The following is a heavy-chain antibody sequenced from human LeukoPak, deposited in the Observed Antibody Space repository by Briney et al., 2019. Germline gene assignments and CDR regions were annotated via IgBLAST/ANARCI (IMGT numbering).Heavy chain of an antibody. V-gene: IGHV3-53*01. CDR1: GFIVSRNY. Sequence: GGSLRLSCAASGFIVSRNYISWVRQAPGKGPEWVSVIYSGGTMYYSDSVKGRFTISIDNSKNTVYLQMNSLRAEHTAVYYCALHTPDCSDDVCSSLVFDYWGQGTLVTVSS. D-gene: IGHD2-8*01. CDR2: IYSGGTM. J-gene: IGHJ4*02. CDR3: ALHTPDCSDDVCSSLVFDY.